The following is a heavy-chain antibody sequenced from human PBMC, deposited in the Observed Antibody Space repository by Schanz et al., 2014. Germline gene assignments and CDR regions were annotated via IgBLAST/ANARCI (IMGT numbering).Heavy chain of an antibody. Sequence: EVQLLESGGGLVQPGGSLRLSCTVSGFTVNNYAMNWVRQAPGRGLEWVSGITRQGTTYYADFVKGRFSISRDLSSNTLYLQMNSLRADDSANYYCAKDHPSSGWPAFDVWGQGTQVTVSS. D-gene: IGHD6-19*01. CDR2: ITRQGTT. V-gene: IGHV3-23*01. J-gene: IGHJ4*02. CDR1: GFTVNNYA. CDR3: AKDHPSSGWPAFDV.